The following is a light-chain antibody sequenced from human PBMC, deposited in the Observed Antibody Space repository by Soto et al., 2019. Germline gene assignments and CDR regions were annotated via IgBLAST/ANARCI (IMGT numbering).Light chain of an antibody. Sequence: DIQMTQSPSSLPASVGDRVTLTCRASQSISTYLNWYQQKPGKAPKLLIYAASTLQSGVPSRLSGSGSGTDFTLTINSLQPEEFATYYCQQSYTIPYTFGQGTKLEIK. CDR3: QQSYTIPYT. CDR1: QSISTY. J-gene: IGKJ2*01. CDR2: AAS. V-gene: IGKV1-39*01.